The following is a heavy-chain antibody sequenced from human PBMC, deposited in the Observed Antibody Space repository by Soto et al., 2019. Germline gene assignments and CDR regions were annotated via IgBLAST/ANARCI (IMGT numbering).Heavy chain of an antibody. CDR3: ARERSGYSSGWYYFDY. CDR1: GGTFSSYA. Sequence: ASVKVSCKASGGTFSSYAISWVRQAPGQGLEWMGGIIPIFGTANYAQKFQGRVTITADESTSTAYMELSSLRSEDTAVYYCARERSGYSSGWYYFDYWGQGTLVTVSS. D-gene: IGHD6-19*01. J-gene: IGHJ4*02. CDR2: IIPIFGTA. V-gene: IGHV1-69*13.